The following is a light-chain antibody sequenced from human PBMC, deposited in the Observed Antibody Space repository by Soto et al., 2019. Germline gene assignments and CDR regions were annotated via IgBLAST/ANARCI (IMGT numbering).Light chain of an antibody. CDR1: QSLSSSY. Sequence: EIVLTQSPGALSLSPGEGATLSCRASQSLSSSYVAWYQQKLGQPPRLLIYDASNRATGIPDRFSGSWSGTEFTLTISRLEPEDFAVYYCQQYGISPSYTFAQGTKVDIK. V-gene: IGKV3-20*01. CDR3: QQYGISPSYT. J-gene: IGKJ2*01. CDR2: DAS.